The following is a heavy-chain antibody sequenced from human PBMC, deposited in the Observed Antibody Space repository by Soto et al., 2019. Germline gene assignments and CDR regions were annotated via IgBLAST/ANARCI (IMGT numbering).Heavy chain of an antibody. V-gene: IGHV3-23*01. CDR1: GFTFSSYA. J-gene: IGHJ6*02. D-gene: IGHD5-18*01. CDR2: ISGSGGST. CDR3: AKGEVQLWLKYYYGMDV. Sequence: GGSLRLSCAASGFTFSSYAMSWVRQAPGKGLEWVSAISGSGGSTYYADSVKGRFTISRDNSKNTLYLQMNSLRAEDTAVYYCAKGEVQLWLKYYYGMDVWGQGTTVTVSS.